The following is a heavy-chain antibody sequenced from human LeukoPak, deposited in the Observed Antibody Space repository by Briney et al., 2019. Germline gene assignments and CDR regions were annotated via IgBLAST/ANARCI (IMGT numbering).Heavy chain of an antibody. D-gene: IGHD3-3*01. CDR1: GGSISTHY. J-gene: IGHJ4*02. V-gene: IGHV4-59*08. CDR3: ARSIFGATSNPYYFDY. CDR2: IYSSGSI. Sequence: SETLSLTCTGSGGSISTHYWGWIRQPPGKGLEYIGFIYSSGSINYNPSLKSRVTMSLDTSKNQFSLKLSSVTAADTAVYYCARSIFGATSNPYYFDYWGQGTLVTVSS.